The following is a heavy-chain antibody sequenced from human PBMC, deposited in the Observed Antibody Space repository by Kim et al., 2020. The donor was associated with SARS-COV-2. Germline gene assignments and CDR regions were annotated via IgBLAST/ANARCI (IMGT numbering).Heavy chain of an antibody. V-gene: IGHV6-1*01. CDR2: TFYRSKWYN. CDR1: GDSVSSSSAA. J-gene: IGHJ4*02. CDR3: AREDYGGDSRGFDS. Sequence: SQTLSLTCAISGDSVSSSSAAWNWVRQSPSRGLEWLGRTFYRSKWYNEYALSVKSRIIINPDTSKNQFSLQLNSVTPEDTAVYYGAREDYGGDSRGFDSWGQGTLVTVSS. D-gene: IGHD2-21*02.